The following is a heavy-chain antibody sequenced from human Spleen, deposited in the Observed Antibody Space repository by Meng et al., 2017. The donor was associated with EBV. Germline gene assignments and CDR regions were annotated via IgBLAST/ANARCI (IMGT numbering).Heavy chain of an antibody. CDR1: GDSVSRNNIS. J-gene: IGHJ4*02. D-gene: IGHD4-17*01. CDR2: TYYRSKWYN. CDR3: ARSSIYGDYGFDY. V-gene: IGHV6-1*01. Sequence: VTLPQPRPGLGTASHTLPLTCSISGDSVSRNNISWTWIRQSSSRGLEWLGRTYYRSKWYNDYAVSVKSRITINPDSSKNQFSLQLNSVTPEDTAVYYCARSSIYGDYGFDYWGQGTLVTVSS.